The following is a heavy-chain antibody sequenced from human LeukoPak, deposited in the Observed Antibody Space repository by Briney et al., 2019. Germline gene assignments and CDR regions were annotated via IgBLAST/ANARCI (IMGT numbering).Heavy chain of an antibody. CDR3: ARDTWNSHYYFDY. J-gene: IGHJ4*02. CDR1: GFNFNDYY. CDR2: ISSRSRTI. Sequence: PGGPLRLYCAVSGFNFNDYYMTWIRQAPGKGLEWVSYISSRSRTIYYADSVKGRFTISRDNAKSSLYLQMNSLRVEDTAVYYCARDTWNSHYYFDYWGQGILVTVSS. D-gene: IGHD2/OR15-2a*01. V-gene: IGHV3-11*01.